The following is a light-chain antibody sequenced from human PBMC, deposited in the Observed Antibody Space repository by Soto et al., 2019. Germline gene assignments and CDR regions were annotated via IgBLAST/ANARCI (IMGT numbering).Light chain of an antibody. CDR1: SSDVGLYDY. CDR3: SSYISDSSYV. J-gene: IGLJ1*01. CDR2: AVS. Sequence: VLTQPASVSGSPGQSITISCTGTSSDVGLYDYVSWYQQHPGKAPQLMIYAVSNRPSGVSNRFSTCKTGNTTSLFYSGLQAEDEADYYCSSYISDSSYVFGSGTKVTVL. V-gene: IGLV2-14*01.